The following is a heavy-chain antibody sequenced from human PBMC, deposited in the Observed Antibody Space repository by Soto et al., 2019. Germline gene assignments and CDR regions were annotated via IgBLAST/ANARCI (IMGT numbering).Heavy chain of an antibody. J-gene: IGHJ6*02. Sequence: GGSLRLSCAASGLTFSSYNMNWVRQAPGKGLKWVSYISGSGSPIHYADSVKGRFAISRDNAKNSLYLQMNSLRDEDTAVYYCASSYYYGMDVWGQGTTVTVSS. V-gene: IGHV3-48*02. CDR3: ASSYYYGMDV. CDR2: ISGSGSPI. CDR1: GLTFSSYN.